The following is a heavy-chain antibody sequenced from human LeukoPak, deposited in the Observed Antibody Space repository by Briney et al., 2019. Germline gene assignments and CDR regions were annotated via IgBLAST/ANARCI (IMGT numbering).Heavy chain of an antibody. CDR2: INPNSGGT. Sequence: ASVKVSCKASGYTFTGYYMHWVRQAPGQGLEWMGWINPNSGGTNYAQKFQGRVTMTRDTSISTAYMELSGLRSDDTAVYYCARMTVAGTYYYYYGMDVWGQGTTVTVSS. CDR3: ARMTVAGTYYYYYGMDV. V-gene: IGHV1-2*02. J-gene: IGHJ6*02. D-gene: IGHD6-19*01. CDR1: GYTFTGYY.